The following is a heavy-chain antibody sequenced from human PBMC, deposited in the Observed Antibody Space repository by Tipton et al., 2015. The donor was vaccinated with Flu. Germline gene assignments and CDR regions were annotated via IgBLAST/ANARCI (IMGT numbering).Heavy chain of an antibody. V-gene: IGHV1-2*06. D-gene: IGHD6-19*01. J-gene: IGHJ4*02. Sequence: QLVQSGAEVKKPGASVKVSCKASGYTFTGYYMHWVRQAPGQGLEWMGRINPNSGGTNYAQKFQGRVTMTRDTSISTAYMELSRLRSDDTAVYSWARASSGWYNPFDYWGQGPLVTVSS. CDR2: INPNSGGT. CDR1: GYTFTGYY. CDR3: ARASSGWYNPFDY.